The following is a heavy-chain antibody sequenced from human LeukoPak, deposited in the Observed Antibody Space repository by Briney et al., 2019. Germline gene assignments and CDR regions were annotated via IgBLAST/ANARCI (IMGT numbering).Heavy chain of an antibody. J-gene: IGHJ6*03. Sequence: PGGSLRLSCAASGFTFSSYAMSWVRQAPGKGLEWVSSISSSSSYIYYADSVKGRFTISRDNAKNSLYLQMNSLRAEDTAVYYCARVPAYSNYLWPRDYYYYYYMDVWGQGTLVTVSS. CDR1: GFTFSSYA. D-gene: IGHD4-11*01. CDR2: ISSSSSYI. CDR3: ARVPAYSNYLWPRDYYYYYYMDV. V-gene: IGHV3-21*01.